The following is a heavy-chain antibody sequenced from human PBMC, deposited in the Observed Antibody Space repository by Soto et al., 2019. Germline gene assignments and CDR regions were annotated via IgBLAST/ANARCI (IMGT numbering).Heavy chain of an antibody. Sequence: GGSLRLSCAASGFIFSTYSMNWVRQGPGKGLEWVSYISSSSSTIFYTDSVKGRFTISRDNSKNTLYLQMNSLRTEDTAVYYCARALDFWSAYFDYWGQGSLVTVSS. V-gene: IGHV3-48*01. CDR1: GFIFSTYS. CDR3: ARALDFWSAYFDY. J-gene: IGHJ4*02. D-gene: IGHD3-3*01. CDR2: ISSSSSTI.